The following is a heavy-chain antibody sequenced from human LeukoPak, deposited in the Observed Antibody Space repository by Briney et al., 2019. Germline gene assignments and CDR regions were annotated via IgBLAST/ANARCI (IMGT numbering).Heavy chain of an antibody. CDR2: IIPIFGTA. CDR1: GGTFNSYA. Sequence: ASVKVSCKASGGTFNSYAISWVRQAPGQGLEWMGGIIPIFGTANYAQEFQGRVTITTDESTSTAYMELSSLRSEDTAVYYCARARGDSSGYYGGYWGQGTLVTVSS. CDR3: ARARGDSSGYYGGY. D-gene: IGHD3-22*01. V-gene: IGHV1-69*05. J-gene: IGHJ4*02.